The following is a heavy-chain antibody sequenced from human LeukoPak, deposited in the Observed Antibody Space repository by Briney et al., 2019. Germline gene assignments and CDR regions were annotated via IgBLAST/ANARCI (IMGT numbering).Heavy chain of an antibody. CDR3: ARDWVAGVPFDAFDI. Sequence: PGGSLRLSCAASGFTLSWYDIHWVRQPPGKGLEWVANIKEDGSEKYYVDSVKGRFTISRDNAKNSLYLHMNSLTAEDTAMYYCARDWVAGVPFDAFDIWGQGTMVSVSS. CDR1: GFTLSWYD. J-gene: IGHJ3*02. CDR2: IKEDGSEK. D-gene: IGHD3-10*01. V-gene: IGHV3-7*05.